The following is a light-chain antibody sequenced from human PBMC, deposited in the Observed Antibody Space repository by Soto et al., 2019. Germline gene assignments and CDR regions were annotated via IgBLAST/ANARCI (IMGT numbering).Light chain of an antibody. J-gene: IGLJ2*01. Sequence: QSALTQPASVSGSPGQSITISCTGTSSDVGAYNYVSWYQQHPGKAPKHMIFEVSDRPSGGSNRFSGSKSGNTASPTISGLQAEDEADYYCSSYTSSNTLVFGGGTKLTVL. V-gene: IGLV2-14*01. CDR1: SSDVGAYNY. CDR3: SSYTSSNTLV. CDR2: EVS.